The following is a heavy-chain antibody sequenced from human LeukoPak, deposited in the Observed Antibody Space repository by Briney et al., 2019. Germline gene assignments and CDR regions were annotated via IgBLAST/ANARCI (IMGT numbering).Heavy chain of an antibody. V-gene: IGHV1-69*05. D-gene: IGHD3-10*01. Sequence: ASVKVSCKASGGTFSSYAISWVRQAPGQGLEWMGGIIPIFGTANYAQKFQGRVTMTRNTSISTAYMELSSLRSEDTAVYYCARVNYYGSGSYYTLLYYYGMDVWGQGTTVTVSS. CDR1: GGTFSSYA. CDR3: ARVNYYGSGSYYTLLYYYGMDV. CDR2: IIPIFGTA. J-gene: IGHJ6*02.